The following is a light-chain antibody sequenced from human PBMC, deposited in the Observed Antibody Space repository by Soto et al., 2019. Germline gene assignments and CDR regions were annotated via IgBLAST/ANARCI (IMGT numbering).Light chain of an antibody. CDR3: AAWDDSLSGAV. CDR2: KNS. CDR1: RSNIGRSN. Sequence: QSVRTQPPSESGTPGQRVTISCSGSRSNIGRSNVYWYQQLPGTAPKLLIYKNSQRPSWVSDRFSGSKSGTSASLAISGLRSEDEAHYYCAAWDDSLSGAVFGGGTKLTFL. J-gene: IGLJ7*01. V-gene: IGLV1-47*01.